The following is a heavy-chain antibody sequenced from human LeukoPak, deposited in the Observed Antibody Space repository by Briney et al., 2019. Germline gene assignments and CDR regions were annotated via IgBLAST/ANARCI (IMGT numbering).Heavy chain of an antibody. CDR3: ARVFASGTSGGGPFDY. CDR2: IHHSGNT. D-gene: IGHD3-10*01. Sequence: PSETLSLTCAVSGGSISSGGYSWSWIRQPPGKGLEWIGYIHHSGNTYYNPPLKSRVNISVDRSKNQFSLKLNSVTAADTAVYYCARVFASGTSGGGPFDYWGQGTLVTVSS. CDR1: GGSISSGGYS. J-gene: IGHJ4*02. V-gene: IGHV4-30-2*01.